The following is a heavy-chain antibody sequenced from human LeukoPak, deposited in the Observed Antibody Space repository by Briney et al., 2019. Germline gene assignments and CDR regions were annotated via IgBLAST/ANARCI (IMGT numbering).Heavy chain of an antibody. CDR3: ARDYGGNSGWFDP. CDR2: MSPNSGDT. D-gene: IGHD4-23*01. J-gene: IGHJ5*02. V-gene: IGHV1-8*01. CDR1: GYTFTSYD. Sequence: ASVKVSCKASGYTFTSYDLNWMRQATGQGPEWMGWMSPNSGDTGCAQKFRDRVTITRDTSTGTAYMELSGLTSDDTAVYYCARDYGGNSGWFDPWGQGTLVTVSS.